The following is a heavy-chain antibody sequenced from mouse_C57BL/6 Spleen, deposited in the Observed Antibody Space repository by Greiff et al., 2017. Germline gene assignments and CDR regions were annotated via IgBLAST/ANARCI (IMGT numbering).Heavy chain of an antibody. CDR2: INPSRGYT. CDR3: ARGGRAMDY. CDR1: GYTFTSYS. J-gene: IGHJ4*01. V-gene: IGHV1-4*01. Sequence: QVQLKQPGAELARPGASVKMSCKASGYTFTSYSMHWVKQRPGQGLEWIGYINPSRGYTKYNQKFKDKATLTADKSSSTAYMQLSSLTSEDAAVXYCARGGRAMDYWGQGTSVTVSS.